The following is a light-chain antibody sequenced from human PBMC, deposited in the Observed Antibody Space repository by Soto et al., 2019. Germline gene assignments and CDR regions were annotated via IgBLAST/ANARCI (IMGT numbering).Light chain of an antibody. Sequence: EIVLTQSPGTLSLSPGERATLSCRASQSVSSSYLAWYQQTPGQATRLIIYGSSSRATGIPDRFSGGGSGTYLPLTISRLEPEDFAVYYCQQYGSAYTFGQGTKLEIK. CDR2: GSS. J-gene: IGKJ2*01. CDR3: QQYGSAYT. V-gene: IGKV3-20*01. CDR1: QSVSSSY.